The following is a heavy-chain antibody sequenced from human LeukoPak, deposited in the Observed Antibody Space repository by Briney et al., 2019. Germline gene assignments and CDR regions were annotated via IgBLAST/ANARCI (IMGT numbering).Heavy chain of an antibody. J-gene: IGHJ3*02. V-gene: IGHV4-59*01. Sequence: SETLSLTCTVSGGSMNNYYWSWIRQPPGKGLEWIGYIYNSGSTNYNPSLKSRVTISGDTSKNQFSLKLTSVTAADTAVYYCARHYRGALAGTTGAFDIWGQGTMVTVSS. D-gene: IGHD6-19*01. CDR3: ARHYRGALAGTTGAFDI. CDR2: IYNSGST. CDR1: GGSMNNYY.